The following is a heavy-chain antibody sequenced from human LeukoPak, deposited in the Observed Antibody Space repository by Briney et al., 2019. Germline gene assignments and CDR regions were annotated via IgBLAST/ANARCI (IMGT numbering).Heavy chain of an antibody. D-gene: IGHD3-10*01. J-gene: IGHJ3*02. V-gene: IGHV3-21*01. CDR3: ASDGSGSYYPLGDAFDI. CDR2: ISSSSSYI. Sequence: PGGSLRLSCAASGFTFSSYSMNWVRQAPGRGLEWVSSISSSSSYIYYADSVKGRFTISRDNAKNSLYLQMNSLRAEDTAVYYCASDGSGSYYPLGDAFDIWGQGTMVTVSS. CDR1: GFTFSSYS.